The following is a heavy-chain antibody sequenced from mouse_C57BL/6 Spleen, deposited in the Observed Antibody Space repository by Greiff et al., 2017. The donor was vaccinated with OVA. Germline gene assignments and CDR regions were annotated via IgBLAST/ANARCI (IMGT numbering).Heavy chain of an antibody. V-gene: IGHV1-82*01. D-gene: IGHD2-5*01. CDR1: GYAFSSSW. CDR3: ASEGKSNYVYAMDY. Sequence: QVQLQQSGPELVKPGASVKISCKASGYAFSSSWMNWVKQRPGKGLEWIGRIYPGDGDTNYNGKFKGKATLTADKSSSTAYMQLSSLTSEDSAVYFCASEGKSNYVYAMDYWGQGTSVTVSS. CDR2: IYPGDGDT. J-gene: IGHJ4*01.